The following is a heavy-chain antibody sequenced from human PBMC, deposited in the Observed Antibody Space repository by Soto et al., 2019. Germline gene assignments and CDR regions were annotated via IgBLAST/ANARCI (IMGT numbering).Heavy chain of an antibody. Sequence: RSLTCSVSGDSISTVDYFWAWIRQPPGQALEYIGYIYKSTTTYYNPSFESRVAISLDTSKSQFSLTVASVTAADTAVYFCARGRYCLTGRCFPNWFDSWGQGTLVTVSS. CDR2: IYKSTTT. J-gene: IGHJ5*01. D-gene: IGHD2-15*01. V-gene: IGHV4-30-4*01. CDR3: ARGRYCLTGRCFPNWFDS. CDR1: GDSISTVDYF.